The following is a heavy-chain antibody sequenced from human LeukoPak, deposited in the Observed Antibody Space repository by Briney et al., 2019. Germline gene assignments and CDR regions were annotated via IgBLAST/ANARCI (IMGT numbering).Heavy chain of an antibody. Sequence: ASVKVSFKASGGTFSSYAISWVRQAPGQGLEWMGRIIPILGIANYAQKFQGRVTITADKSTSTAYMELSSLRSEDTAVYYCARDSGTVWFGELSFDYWGQGTLVTVSS. D-gene: IGHD3-10*01. CDR1: GGTFSSYA. V-gene: IGHV1-69*04. J-gene: IGHJ4*02. CDR3: ARDSGTVWFGELSFDY. CDR2: IIPILGIA.